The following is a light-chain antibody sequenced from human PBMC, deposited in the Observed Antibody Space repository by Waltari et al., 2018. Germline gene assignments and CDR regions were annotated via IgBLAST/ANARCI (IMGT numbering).Light chain of an antibody. CDR2: DAS. Sequence: EVVMTQSPVTPSVSPGETATLSCRASQSVSNNLAWYQHKPGQAPRLVMYDASTRASGLPARFSGTGSGREFTLTINSLQSEDVAIYYCQQYSNWPPWTFGQGTTVEIK. CDR1: QSVSNN. J-gene: IGKJ1*01. CDR3: QQYSNWPPWT. V-gene: IGKV3-15*01.